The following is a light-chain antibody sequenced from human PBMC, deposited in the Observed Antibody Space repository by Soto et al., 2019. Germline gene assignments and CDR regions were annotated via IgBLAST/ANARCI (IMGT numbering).Light chain of an antibody. CDR2: KAS. CDR3: QQYNSYSQT. J-gene: IGKJ1*01. CDR1: QSISSW. V-gene: IGKV1-5*03. Sequence: DIQMTQSPSTLSASVGDRVTITCRASQSISSWLAWYQQKPGKAPTLLIYKASSLESGVPSRFSGSGSGTEFTLTIRSLQPDDFATYYCQQYNSYSQTFGQGTKVEIK.